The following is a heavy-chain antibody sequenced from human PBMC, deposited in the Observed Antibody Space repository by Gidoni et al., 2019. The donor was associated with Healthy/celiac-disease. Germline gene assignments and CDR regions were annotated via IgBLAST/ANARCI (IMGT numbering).Heavy chain of an antibody. J-gene: IGHJ4*02. V-gene: IGHV3-23*01. D-gene: IGHD3-10*01. CDR3: AKSWDGDNY. CDR2: VSGSGGRT. Sequence: EAQLLESGGGMVQPGGYLRLSCAASGFPFSSYAMSWVRQAPGKGVEWVSAVSGSGGRTYYADSVKGRFTNSRDNSKNKLYMQMNSLRAEDTAVYYCAKSWDGDNYWGQGTLVTVSS. CDR1: GFPFSSYA.